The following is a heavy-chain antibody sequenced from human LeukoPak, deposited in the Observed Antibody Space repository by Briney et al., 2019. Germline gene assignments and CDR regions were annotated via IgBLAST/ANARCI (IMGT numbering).Heavy chain of an antibody. CDR3: ARGLKGSSASLVWFDP. CDR1: GRSFSGYY. Sequence: SETLSLTCAVYGRSFSGYYWSWIRQPPGKGPEWIGEINHSGSTNYNPSLKSRVTISVDTSKDQFSLKLSSVTAADTAVYYCARGLKGSSASLVWFDPWGQGTLVTVSS. D-gene: IGHD6-25*01. J-gene: IGHJ5*02. V-gene: IGHV4-34*01. CDR2: INHSGST.